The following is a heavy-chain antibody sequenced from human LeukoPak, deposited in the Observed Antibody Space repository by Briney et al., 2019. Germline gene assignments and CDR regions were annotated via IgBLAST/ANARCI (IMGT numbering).Heavy chain of an antibody. J-gene: IGHJ4*02. CDR1: GGSVTRGELY. CDR2: IYHTGSS. Sequence: PSETLSLTCTVSGGSVTRGELYLSWIRQPPGKGLEWIGYIYHTGSSSYNPSLKSRVGISVDTSKNQFSLKLSSVTAADTAVYYCVRESYSRYFDYWGQGSLVTVSS. V-gene: IGHV4-61*08. CDR3: VRESYSRYFDY. D-gene: IGHD4-11*01.